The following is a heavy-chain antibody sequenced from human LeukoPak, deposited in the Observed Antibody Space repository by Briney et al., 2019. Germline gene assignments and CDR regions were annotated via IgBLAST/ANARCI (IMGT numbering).Heavy chain of an antibody. CDR1: GFTFDDYA. J-gene: IGHJ4*02. V-gene: IGHV3-9*01. Sequence: PGRSLRLSCAASGFTFDDYAMHWVRQAPGKGLEWVSGISWNSGSIGYADSVKGRFTISRDNAKNSLYLQMNSLRAEDTALYYCAKEDYWGQGTLVTASS. CDR2: ISWNSGSI. CDR3: AKEDY.